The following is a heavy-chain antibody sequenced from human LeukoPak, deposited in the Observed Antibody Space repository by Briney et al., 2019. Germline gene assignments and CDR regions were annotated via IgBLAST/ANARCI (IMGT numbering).Heavy chain of an antibody. CDR3: VRDLRDRRGYSNYYMDV. Sequence: GGSLRLSCEGPERMVRDSYMSWVRQSPGRGLEWASVIYSGGSTDYADSVKGRFTTSRDTSKNTLYLQMNDVRAEDTGIYYCVRDLRDRRGYSNYYMDVWGKGTTVTVSS. D-gene: IGHD3-10*01. CDR2: IYSGGST. J-gene: IGHJ6*03. V-gene: IGHV3-53*01. CDR1: ERMVRDSY.